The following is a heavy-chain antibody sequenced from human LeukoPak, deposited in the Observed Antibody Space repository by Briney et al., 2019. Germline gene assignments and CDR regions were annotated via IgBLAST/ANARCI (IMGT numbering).Heavy chain of an antibody. CDR3: ARRTALEQYFDY. V-gene: IGHV3-23*01. CDR2: ITGSGGNT. J-gene: IGHJ4*02. CDR1: GLTVSSNC. Sequence: GGSLRLSCAASGLTVSSNCMSWVRQAPGKGLEWVSAITGSGGNTYYADSVKGRFTISRDNSKNTLYLQMNSMRADDTAVYYCARRTALEQYFDYWGQGTLVTVSS. D-gene: IGHD1/OR15-1a*01.